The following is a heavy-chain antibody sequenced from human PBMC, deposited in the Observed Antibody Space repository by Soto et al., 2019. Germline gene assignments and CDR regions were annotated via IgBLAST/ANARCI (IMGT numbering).Heavy chain of an antibody. J-gene: IGHJ4*02. CDR3: AKCGYSFTYLPFDS. V-gene: IGHV4-39*01. Sequence: QLQLQESGPGLVKPSETLSLTCTVSGGSISTSSYYWGWFRQPPGKGLEWIGNIYFNGNTYYSPSLKSRVIISVSTSKQQFSLNLSSVTAADTAVYYCAKCGYSFTYLPFDSWGLGTLVAVSS. CDR1: GGSISTSSYY. CDR2: IYFNGNT. D-gene: IGHD5-18*01.